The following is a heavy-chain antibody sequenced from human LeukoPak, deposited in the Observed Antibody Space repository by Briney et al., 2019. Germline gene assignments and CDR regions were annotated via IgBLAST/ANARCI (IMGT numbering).Heavy chain of an antibody. V-gene: IGHV1-2*02. J-gene: IGHJ6*03. Sequence: GASVKVSCKASGYTFTGYYMHWVRQAPGQGLEWMGWINPNSGGTNYAQKFQGRVTMTRDTSISTAYMELSRLRSDDTAVYYCARRGELNFLPLSSYIGVGGKGTRVTIS. CDR1: GYTFTGYY. CDR2: INPNSGGT. D-gene: IGHD3-16*01. CDR3: ARRGELNFLPLSSYIGV.